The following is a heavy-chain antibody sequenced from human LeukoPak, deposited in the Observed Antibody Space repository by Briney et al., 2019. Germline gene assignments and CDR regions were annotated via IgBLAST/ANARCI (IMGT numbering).Heavy chain of an antibody. V-gene: IGHV3-23*01. CDR3: AKRVPYSSSSVYFDY. CDR2: ISDSGSDT. J-gene: IGHJ4*02. D-gene: IGHD6-6*01. CDR1: GFTFSSYG. Sequence: TGGSLRLSCAVSGFTFSSYGMSWVRQARGKVLEWVSTISDSGSDTYYADSVKGRFTISKDNSKNTLYLRMNSLRADDTAVYYCAKRVPYSSSSVYFDYWGQGTLVTVSS.